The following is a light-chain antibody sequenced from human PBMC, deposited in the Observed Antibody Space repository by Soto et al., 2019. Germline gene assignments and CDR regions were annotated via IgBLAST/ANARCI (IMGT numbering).Light chain of an antibody. J-gene: IGKJ4*02. CDR1: QGISNF. CDR3: QKYKSAPSLT. Sequence: DIQMTQSPSSLSASVGDRVTITCRASQGISNFLAWYQHKPGKVPKLLIYAASTLQSGVPSRFSGSGSGTDLTLTISSLQPEDVATYYCQKYKSAPSLTFGGGTKVEI. CDR2: AAS. V-gene: IGKV1-27*01.